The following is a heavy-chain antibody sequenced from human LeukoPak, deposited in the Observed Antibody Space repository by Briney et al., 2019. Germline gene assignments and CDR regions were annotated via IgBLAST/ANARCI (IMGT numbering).Heavy chain of an antibody. CDR1: GYTFTSYD. J-gene: IGHJ5*02. CDR3: ARVARSPYYDFWSGRNNWFDP. CDR2: MNPNSGNT. D-gene: IGHD3-3*01. Sequence: ASVKVSCKASGYTFTSYDINWVRQATGQGLEWMGWMNPNSGNTGYAQKFQGRVTMTRNTSISTAYMELSSLRSEDTAVYYCARVARSPYYDFWSGRNNWFDPWGQGTLATVSS. V-gene: IGHV1-8*01.